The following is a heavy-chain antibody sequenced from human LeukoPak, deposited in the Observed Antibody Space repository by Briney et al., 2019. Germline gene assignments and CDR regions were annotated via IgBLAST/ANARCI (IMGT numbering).Heavy chain of an antibody. CDR1: GYTFTNYG. J-gene: IGHJ6*03. Sequence: GASVKVSCKASGYTFTNYGINWVRQAPGQGLEWMGWISAKDGDTKYTQKLQGRVTMTTDTSTSTAYMELSRLRSDDTAVYYCARSIAVAGLPHYYYYMDVWGKGATVTVSS. D-gene: IGHD6-19*01. CDR2: ISAKDGDT. CDR3: ARSIAVAGLPHYYYYMDV. V-gene: IGHV1-18*01.